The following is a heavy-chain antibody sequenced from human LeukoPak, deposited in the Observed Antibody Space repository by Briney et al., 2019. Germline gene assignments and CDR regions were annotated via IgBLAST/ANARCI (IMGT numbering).Heavy chain of an antibody. CDR3: ARTYSSSWYDY. V-gene: IGHV3-21*01. Sequence: GGSLRLSCAASGFTFSSYTMSWVRQAPGKGLEWVSSISSTSSYIYYADSVKGRFTISRDNAKNSLYLQMNSLRAEDTAVYYCARTYSSSWYDYWGQGTLVTVSS. CDR2: ISSTSSYI. CDR1: GFTFSSYT. J-gene: IGHJ4*02. D-gene: IGHD6-13*01.